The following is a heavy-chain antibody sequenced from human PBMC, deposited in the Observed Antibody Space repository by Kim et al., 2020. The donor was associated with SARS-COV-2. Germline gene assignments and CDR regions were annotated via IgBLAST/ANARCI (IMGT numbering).Heavy chain of an antibody. V-gene: IGHV3-23*01. J-gene: IGHJ4*02. CDR1: GFTFSSYA. CDR2: ISGSGGST. D-gene: IGHD3-3*01. Sequence: GGSLRLSCAASGFTFSSYAMSWVRQAPGKGLEWVSAISGSGGSTYYADSVKGRFTISRDNSKNTLYLQMNSLRAEDTAVYYCALQLTIFGVVIPDPFDYWGQGTLVTVSS. CDR3: ALQLTIFGVVIPDPFDY.